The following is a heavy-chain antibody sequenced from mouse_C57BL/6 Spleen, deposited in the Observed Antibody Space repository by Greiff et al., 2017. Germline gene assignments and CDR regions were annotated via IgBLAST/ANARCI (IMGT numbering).Heavy chain of an antibody. D-gene: IGHD2-5*01. V-gene: IGHV5-4*01. CDR2: ISDGGSYT. J-gene: IGHJ1*03. CDR3: AREPTYYSKGYFDV. Sequence: EVKLMESGGGLVKPGGSLKLSCAASGFTFSSYAMSWVRQTPEKRLEWVATISDGGSYTYYPDNVKGRFTISRDNAKNNLYLQMSHLKSEDTAMYYCAREPTYYSKGYFDVWGTGTTVTVSS. CDR1: GFTFSSYA.